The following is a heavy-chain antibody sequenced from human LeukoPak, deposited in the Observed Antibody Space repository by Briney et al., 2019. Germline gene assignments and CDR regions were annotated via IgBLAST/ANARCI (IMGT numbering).Heavy chain of an antibody. CDR3: AGGRVYAVVVVAANFQH. D-gene: IGHD2-15*01. V-gene: IGHV4-34*01. Sequence: SETLSLTCAVYGGSFSGYYWSWIRQPPGKGLEWIGEINHSGSTNYNPSLKSRVTISVDTSKNQFSRLLSSVTSADTARYYIAGGRVYAVVVVAANFQHWGQGTLVTVSS. J-gene: IGHJ1*01. CDR1: GGSFSGYY. CDR2: INHSGST.